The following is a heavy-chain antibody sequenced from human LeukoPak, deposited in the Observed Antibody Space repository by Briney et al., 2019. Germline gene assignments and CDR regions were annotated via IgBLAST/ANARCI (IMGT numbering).Heavy chain of an antibody. CDR1: GFTVSSNY. CDR2: IYSGGST. V-gene: IGHV3-66*01. CDR3: ATTPRSGYGPPFDH. D-gene: IGHD5-12*01. Sequence: PGGSLRLSCAASGFTVSSNYMSWVRQAPGKGLEWVSVIYSGGSTYYADSVKGRFTISRDDSKNTLYLQMNGLRAEDTAVYYCATTPRSGYGPPFDHWGQGTLVTVSS. J-gene: IGHJ4*02.